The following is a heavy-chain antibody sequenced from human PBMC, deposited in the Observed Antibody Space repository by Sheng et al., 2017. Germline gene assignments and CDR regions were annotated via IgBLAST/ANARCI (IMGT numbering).Heavy chain of an antibody. V-gene: IGHV1-69*02. D-gene: IGHD1-26*01. CDR3: ARSGDSGSYYGYFQH. J-gene: IGHJ1*01. Sequence: QVQLVQSGAEVKKPGSSVKVSCKASGGTFSSYTISWVRQAPGQGLEWMGRIIPILGIANYAQKFQGRVTITADKSTSTAYMELSSLRSEDTAVYYCARSGDSGSYYGYFQHWGQGTLVTVSS. CDR2: IIPILGIA. CDR1: GGTFSSYT.